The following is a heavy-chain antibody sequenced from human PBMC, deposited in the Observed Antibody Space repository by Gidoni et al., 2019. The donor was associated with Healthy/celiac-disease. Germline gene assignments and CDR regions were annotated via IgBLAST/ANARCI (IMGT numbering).Heavy chain of an antibody. CDR2: INAGNGNT. CDR3: AREPNSSSPRYPSARYSGAFDI. D-gene: IGHD6-6*01. J-gene: IGHJ3*02. V-gene: IGHV1-3*01. Sequence: QVQLVQSGAEVKKPGASVKVSCKASGYPFTSYAMPWVRPAPGQRLEWMGWINAGNGNTKYSQKFQGRVTITRDTSASTAYMELSSLRSEDTAVYYCAREPNSSSPRYPSARYSGAFDIWGQGTMVTVSS. CDR1: GYPFTSYA.